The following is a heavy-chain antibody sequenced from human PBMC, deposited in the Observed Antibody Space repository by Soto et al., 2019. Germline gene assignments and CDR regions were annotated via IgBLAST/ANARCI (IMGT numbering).Heavy chain of an antibody. V-gene: IGHV3-23*01. CDR2: ISGSGGST. CDR1: GFTFSSYA. J-gene: IGHJ6*03. D-gene: IGHD5-12*01. CDR3: AKDGLSLGYYYYMDV. Sequence: GGSLRLSCAASGFTFSSYAMSWVRQAPGKGLEWVSAISGSGGSTYYADSVKGRFTISRDNSKNTLYLQMNSLRAEDTAVYYCAKDGLSLGYYYYMDVWGKGTTVTVSS.